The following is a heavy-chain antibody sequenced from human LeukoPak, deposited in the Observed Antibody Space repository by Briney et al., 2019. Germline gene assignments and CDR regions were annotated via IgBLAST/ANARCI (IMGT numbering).Heavy chain of an antibody. Sequence: ASLKVSCKASGGTFSSYAISWVRQAPGQGLEWMGGIIPIFGTANYAQKFQGRVTITADESTSTAYMELSSLRSEDTAVYYCARTRANYYDSSGYYNGGPYFDYWGQGTLVTVSS. J-gene: IGHJ4*02. CDR2: IIPIFGTA. CDR3: ARTRANYYDSSGYYNGGPYFDY. D-gene: IGHD3-22*01. CDR1: GGTFSSYA. V-gene: IGHV1-69*01.